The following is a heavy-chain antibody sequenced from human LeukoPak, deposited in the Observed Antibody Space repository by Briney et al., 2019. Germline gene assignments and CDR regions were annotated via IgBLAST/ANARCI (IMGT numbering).Heavy chain of an antibody. CDR1: GGSISSGSYY. CDR3: ARDATMVRGVITHMDV. J-gene: IGHJ6*03. V-gene: IGHV4-61*02. D-gene: IGHD3-10*01. CDR2: FYTSVSY. Sequence: PSETLSLTCTVSGGSISSGSYYWTWIRQPAGKGLEWIGRFYTSVSYNYNPSLKSRVTMSVDTSKNQFSLKLSSVTAADTAVYYCARDATMVRGVITHMDVWGKGTTVTISS.